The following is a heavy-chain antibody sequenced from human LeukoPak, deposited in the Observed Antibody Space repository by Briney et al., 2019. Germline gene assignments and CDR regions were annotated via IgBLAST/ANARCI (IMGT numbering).Heavy chain of an antibody. Sequence: GASVKVSCKASGYTFSRYGISWVRQAPGQGLEWMGIINPSGGSTSYAQKFQGRVTMTRDMSTSTVYMELSSLRSEDTAVYYCARGTGPMDVWGKGTTVTVSS. J-gene: IGHJ6*04. V-gene: IGHV1-46*01. D-gene: IGHD3-10*01. CDR2: INPSGGST. CDR3: ARGTGPMDV. CDR1: GYTFSRYG.